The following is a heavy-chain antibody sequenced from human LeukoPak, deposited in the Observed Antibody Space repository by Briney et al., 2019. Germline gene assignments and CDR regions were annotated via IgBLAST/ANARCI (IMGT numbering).Heavy chain of an antibody. CDR1: GYTFTGYY. D-gene: IGHD3-10*01. V-gene: IGHV1-2*02. J-gene: IGHJ4*02. CDR2: INPNSGGT. CDR3: ARAVYGSGSYYLFDY. Sequence: ASVKVSCKASGYTFTGYYMHGVRQAPGQGLEWMGWINPNSGGTNYAQKFQGRVTMTRDTSISTAYMELSRLRSDDTAVYYCARAVYGSGSYYLFDYWGQGTLVTVSS.